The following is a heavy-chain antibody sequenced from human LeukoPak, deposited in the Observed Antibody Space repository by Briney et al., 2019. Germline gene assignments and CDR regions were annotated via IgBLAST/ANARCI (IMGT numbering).Heavy chain of an antibody. D-gene: IGHD2-15*01. CDR3: ARRRKDRSPLGYCSGGSCLDAFDI. J-gene: IGHJ3*02. Sequence: PGGSLRLSCAASGFTFSDYYMSWIRQAPGKGLEWVSYISSSSSYTNYADSVKGRFTISRDNAKNSLYLQLNSLRAEDTAVYYCARRRKDRSPLGYCSGGSCLDAFDIWGQGTMVTVSS. CDR1: GFTFSDYY. CDR2: ISSSSSYT. V-gene: IGHV3-11*06.